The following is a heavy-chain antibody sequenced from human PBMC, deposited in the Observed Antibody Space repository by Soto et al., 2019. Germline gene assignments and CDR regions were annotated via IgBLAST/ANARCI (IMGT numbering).Heavy chain of an antibody. CDR2: ISGSGGST. Sequence: EVQLLESGGGLVQPGGSLRLSCAASGFSFSSYAMSWVRQAPGKGLEWVSAISGSGGSTYYADSVKGRFTISRDNSKNTLYLQMNSLRAEDTAVYYCAKGSSGWYERFDYWGQGTLVTVSS. V-gene: IGHV3-23*01. CDR1: GFSFSSYA. J-gene: IGHJ4*02. D-gene: IGHD6-19*01. CDR3: AKGSSGWYERFDY.